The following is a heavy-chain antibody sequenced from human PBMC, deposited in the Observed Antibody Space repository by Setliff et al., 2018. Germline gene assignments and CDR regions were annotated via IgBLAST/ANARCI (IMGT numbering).Heavy chain of an antibody. CDR1: GGSISSHY. CDR2: IFDSGNT. CDR3: ARGKTFFGAFIRAFDI. J-gene: IGHJ3*02. V-gene: IGHV4-59*11. Sequence: SETLSLTCTVSGGSISSHYWSWIRQPPGKGLEWIGNIFDSGNTYYSPSLKSRVTISVDTSKNQFSLKLSSVTAADTAVYHCARGKTFFGAFIRAFDIWGQGRMVTVSS. D-gene: IGHD3-3*01.